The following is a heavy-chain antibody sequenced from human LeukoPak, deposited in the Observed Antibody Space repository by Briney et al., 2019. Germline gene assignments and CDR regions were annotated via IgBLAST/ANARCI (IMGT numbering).Heavy chain of an antibody. CDR2: VYHTGST. CDR1: GASIRTYY. J-gene: IGHJ4*02. V-gene: IGHV4-59*01. Sequence: SETLSLTCTVSGASIRTYYWSWLRQPPGKGLEWIGYVYHTGSTNYNPSLKSRVTISVDSSKKQSSPQLNSVIAADTAVYYCARVESNWLVSDWGQGTLVTVSS. D-gene: IGHD3-9*01. CDR3: ARVESNWLVSD.